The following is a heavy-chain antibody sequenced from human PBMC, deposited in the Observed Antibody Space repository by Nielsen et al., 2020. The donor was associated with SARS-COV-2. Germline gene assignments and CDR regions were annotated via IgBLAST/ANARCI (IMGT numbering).Heavy chain of an antibody. CDR1: GFTFSSYE. Sequence: GESLKISCAASGFTFSSYEMNWVRQAPGKGLEWVSYISSSGSTIYYADSVKGRFTISRDNAKNSLYLQMNSLRAEDTAVYYCARDGNFWSGYPAPLYYYYGMDVWGQGTTVTVS. V-gene: IGHV3-48*03. J-gene: IGHJ6*02. CDR3: ARDGNFWSGYPAPLYYYYGMDV. D-gene: IGHD3-3*01. CDR2: ISSSGSTI.